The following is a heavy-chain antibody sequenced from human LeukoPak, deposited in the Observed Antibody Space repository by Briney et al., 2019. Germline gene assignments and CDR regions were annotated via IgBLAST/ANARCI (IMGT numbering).Heavy chain of an antibody. CDR3: ARGHCSGGSCAGLYYYYGMDV. CDR1: GGSISSSSYY. Sequence: SETLSLTCTVSGGSISSSSYYWGWIRQPPGKGLEWIGSIYYSGSTYYNPSLKSRVIISVDTSKNQFSLKLSSVTAADTAVYYCARGHCSGGSCAGLYYYYGMDVWGQGTTVTVSS. J-gene: IGHJ6*02. D-gene: IGHD2-15*01. CDR2: IYYSGST. V-gene: IGHV4-39*07.